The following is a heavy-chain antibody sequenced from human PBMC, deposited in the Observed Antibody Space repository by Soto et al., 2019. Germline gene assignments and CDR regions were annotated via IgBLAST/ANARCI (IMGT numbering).Heavy chain of an antibody. Sequence: SETLSLTCTVSGGSISSYYWSWIRQPPGKGLEWIGYIYYSGSTNYNPSLKSRVTISVDTSKNQFSLKLSSVTAADTAVYYCARDGSYGDYEGAYYYYYGMDVWGQGTTVTVSS. CDR3: ARDGSYGDYEGAYYYYYGMDV. D-gene: IGHD4-17*01. CDR1: GGSISSYY. V-gene: IGHV4-59*01. J-gene: IGHJ6*02. CDR2: IYYSGST.